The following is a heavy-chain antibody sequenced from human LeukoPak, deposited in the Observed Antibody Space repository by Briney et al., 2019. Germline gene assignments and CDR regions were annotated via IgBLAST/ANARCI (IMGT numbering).Heavy chain of an antibody. CDR3: ARGKQWHHDFDL. V-gene: IGHV4-59*01. D-gene: IGHD6-19*01. J-gene: IGHJ2*01. CDR1: AGSSSSYY. CDR2: IYYSGST. Sequence: SETLSLTCTVSAGSSSSYYWSWIRQPPGKGLEGIGYIYYSGSTNYNPSLKSRVTISEDTSKNQFSLKLSSVTAADTAVYYCARGKQWHHDFDLWGRGTLVTVSS.